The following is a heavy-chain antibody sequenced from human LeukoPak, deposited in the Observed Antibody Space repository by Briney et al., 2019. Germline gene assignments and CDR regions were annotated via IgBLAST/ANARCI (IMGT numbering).Heavy chain of an antibody. V-gene: IGHV1-2*02. CDR1: GYTFTGYY. Sequence: ASVKVSCKASGYTFTGYYMHWVRQAPGQGLEWMGWINPNSGGTNYAQKFQGRVTMTRDTSISTAYMELSRLRSDDTAVYYCAREYYYGSSGYYYYGAFDIWGQGTMVTVSS. D-gene: IGHD3-22*01. CDR2: INPNSGGT. CDR3: AREYYYGSSGYYYYGAFDI. J-gene: IGHJ3*02.